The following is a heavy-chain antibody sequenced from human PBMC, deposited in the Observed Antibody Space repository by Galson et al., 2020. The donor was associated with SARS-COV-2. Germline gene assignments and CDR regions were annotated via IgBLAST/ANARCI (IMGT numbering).Heavy chain of an antibody. J-gene: IGHJ6*02. CDR2: IKSKTDGGTT. CDR3: TTDRPYYYGSGSYHPYHYYGMDV. V-gene: IGHV3-15*01. D-gene: IGHD3-10*01. Sequence: GESLKISCAVSGFTFTNAWMTWVRQAPGKGLEWVGRIKSKTDGGTTDYAAPVKGRFTISRDDSRNTVYLQMNRLKTEDTAVYWCTTDRPYYYGSGSYHPYHYYGMDVWGQGTTVTVSS. CDR1: GFTFTNAW.